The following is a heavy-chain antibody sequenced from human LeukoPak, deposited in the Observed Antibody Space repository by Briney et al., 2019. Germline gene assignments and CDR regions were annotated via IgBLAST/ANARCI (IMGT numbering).Heavy chain of an antibody. D-gene: IGHD3-3*02. CDR2: IYSSGST. V-gene: IGHV4-39*02. CDR3: ARDLAHDAFDI. Sequence: SETLSLTCTVSGGSISSSSYYWGWIRQPPGKGLEWIGNIYSSGSTYYSPSLKSRVTISVDTSKNQFSLKLSSVTAADTAVYYCARDLAHDAFDIWGQGTMVTVSS. J-gene: IGHJ3*02. CDR1: GGSISSSSYY.